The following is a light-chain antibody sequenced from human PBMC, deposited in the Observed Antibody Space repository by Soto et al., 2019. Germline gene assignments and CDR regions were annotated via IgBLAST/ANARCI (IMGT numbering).Light chain of an antibody. CDR3: QQCKDWPLN. Sequence: EIVMTQSPATLSVSPVERATLSCRASQSVSINLAWFQQKPGQAPRLLIYGASTRATGIPARFSGSGSGTEFTLTISSLQSEDFAVYYCQQCKDWPLNFGGGTKVDIK. J-gene: IGKJ4*01. CDR1: QSVSIN. CDR2: GAS. V-gene: IGKV3-15*01.